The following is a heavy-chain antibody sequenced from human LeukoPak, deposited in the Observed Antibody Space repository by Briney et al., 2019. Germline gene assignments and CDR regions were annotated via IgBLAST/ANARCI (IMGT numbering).Heavy chain of an antibody. V-gene: IGHV4-59*01. CDR3: ARDNGYSYGNTHYYYYYYGMDV. CDR1: GGSISSYY. J-gene: IGHJ6*02. Sequence: SETLSLTCTVSGGSISSYYWSWIRQPPGKGLEWIGYIYYSGSTNYNPSLKSRVTISVDTSKNQFSLKLSSVTAADTAVYYCARDNGYSYGNTHYYYYYYGMDVWGQGTTVTVSS. CDR2: IYYSGST. D-gene: IGHD5-18*01.